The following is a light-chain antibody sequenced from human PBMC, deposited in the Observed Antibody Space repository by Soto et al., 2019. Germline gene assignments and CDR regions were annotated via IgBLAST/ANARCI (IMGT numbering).Light chain of an antibody. CDR3: QQTYSTPGT. V-gene: IGKV1-39*01. CDR1: QTINKY. Sequence: DIQMTQSPSSLSASVGDRVTITCRASQTINKYLNWYQHKPGKAPALLISGASSLHSGVTTRFSGSGAGTYFTLTISSLQHEDFATYYCQQTYSTPGTFGRGTKVEI. CDR2: GAS. J-gene: IGKJ1*01.